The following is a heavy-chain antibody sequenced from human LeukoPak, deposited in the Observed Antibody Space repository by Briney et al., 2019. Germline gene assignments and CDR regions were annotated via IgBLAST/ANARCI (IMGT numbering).Heavy chain of an antibody. CDR1: GGSISSSSYY. Sequence: SETLCLTCTVSGGSISSSSYYWGWIRQPPEKGVEWVGSIYYSGSTYYNPSLKSRVTISVDTSKNQFSLKVSSVTAADTAVYYCARGSIAARRGGFDPWGQGTLVTVSS. J-gene: IGHJ5*02. V-gene: IGHV4-39*01. CDR2: IYYSGST. D-gene: IGHD6-6*01. CDR3: ARGSIAARRGGFDP.